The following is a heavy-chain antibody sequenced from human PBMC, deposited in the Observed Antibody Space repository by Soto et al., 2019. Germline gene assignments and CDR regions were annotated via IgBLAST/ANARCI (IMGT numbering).Heavy chain of an antibody. J-gene: IGHJ6*02. CDR1: GGAFSDYA. D-gene: IGHD2-15*01. Sequence: QVQLVQSGAEVKKPGSSVKVSCKASGGAFSDYAFSWVRQAPGQGLEWLGGIMLIFRAPDYAQKFQGRVTITADEFTRTAYMEMNSLRTEDTAVDYCASWLMGLDIGNYYYGMDVWGQGTTVTVS. CDR3: ASWLMGLDIGNYYYGMDV. CDR2: IMLIFRAP. V-gene: IGHV1-69*12.